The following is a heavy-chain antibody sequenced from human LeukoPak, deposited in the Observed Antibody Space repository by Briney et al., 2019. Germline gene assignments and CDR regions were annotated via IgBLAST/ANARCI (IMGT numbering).Heavy chain of an antibody. J-gene: IGHJ4*02. CDR1: GFTFSGSA. CDR2: IWYDGSNK. V-gene: IGHV3-33*06. CDR3: AKDKYSGSYIHY. Sequence: QPGGSLRLSCAASGFTFSGSAMHWVRQAPGKGLEWVAVIWYDGSNKYYADSVKGRFTISRDNSKNTLYLQMNSLRAEDTAVYYCAKDKYSGSYIHYWGQGTLVTVSS. D-gene: IGHD1-26*01.